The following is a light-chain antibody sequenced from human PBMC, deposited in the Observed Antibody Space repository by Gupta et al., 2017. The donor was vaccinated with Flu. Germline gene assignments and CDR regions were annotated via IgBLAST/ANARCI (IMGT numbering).Light chain of an antibody. CDR1: SSHIENNH. Sequence: QSVLPPPPSVPAAPGQKVTLSFSGSSSHIENNHVSWSPQLPGTAPKLLICENNKRPTGIPDRLSGSKSETSATLGITGLQTADEADYYCGTWDSSLSAWVFGGGTKLTVL. J-gene: IGLJ3*02. CDR2: ENN. V-gene: IGLV1-51*02. CDR3: GTWDSSLSAWV.